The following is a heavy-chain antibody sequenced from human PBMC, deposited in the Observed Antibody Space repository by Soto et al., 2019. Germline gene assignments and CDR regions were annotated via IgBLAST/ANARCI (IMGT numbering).Heavy chain of an antibody. CDR3: ARGFYYYYGMDV. CDR2: VHHSGST. V-gene: IGHV4-59*01. J-gene: IGHJ6*02. CDR1: GGSMNPFY. Sequence: SETLSLTCTVYGGSMNPFYWSWIRQAPGKGLEWIGYVHHSGSTNYSPSLKSRVTISVDTSKDQISLRLTSVTAADTALYYCARGFYYYYGMDVWGQGTTVTVSS.